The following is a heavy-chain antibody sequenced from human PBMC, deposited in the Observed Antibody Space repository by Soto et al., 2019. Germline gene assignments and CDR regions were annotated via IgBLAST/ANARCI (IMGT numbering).Heavy chain of an antibody. CDR2: IYYSGST. D-gene: IGHD5-12*01. CDR3: ARHVATTYNWFDP. V-gene: IGHV4-31*03. CDR1: GGSISSGGYY. J-gene: IGHJ5*02. Sequence: SETLSLTCTVSGGSISSGGYYWSRIRQHPGKGLEWIGYIYYSGSTYYNPSLKSRVTISVDTSKNQFSLKLSSVTAADTAVYYCARHVATTYNWFDPWGQGTLVTVSS.